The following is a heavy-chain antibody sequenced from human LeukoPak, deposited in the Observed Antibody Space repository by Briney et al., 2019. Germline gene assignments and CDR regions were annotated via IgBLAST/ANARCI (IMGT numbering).Heavy chain of an antibody. Sequence: SETLSLTCTVSGDSVSSGSHHWSWIRQAPGKGLEWIGHNGNTEYNPSLKSRVTMSLDTSKNHFSLKLSSVTAADTAVYYCARVTTVAGSDYFGYWGQGTPVTVSS. CDR3: ARVTTVAGSDYFGY. CDR2: NGNT. V-gene: IGHV4-61*03. J-gene: IGHJ4*02. D-gene: IGHD6-19*01. CDR1: GDSVSSGSHH.